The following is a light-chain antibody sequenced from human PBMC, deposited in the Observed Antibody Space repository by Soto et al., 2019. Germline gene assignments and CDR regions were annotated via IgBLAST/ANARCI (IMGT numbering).Light chain of an antibody. Sequence: QSALTQPASVSGSPGQSITISCTGTSSDVGGYNYVSWYQQHPGKAPKLMISEVSNRPSGVSNRFSGSKSGNTASLTISGLQAEDEAYYYCSSYTISITFCVFGGGTKLTVL. CDR2: EVS. CDR1: SSDVGGYNY. CDR3: SSYTISITFCV. J-gene: IGLJ2*01. V-gene: IGLV2-14*01.